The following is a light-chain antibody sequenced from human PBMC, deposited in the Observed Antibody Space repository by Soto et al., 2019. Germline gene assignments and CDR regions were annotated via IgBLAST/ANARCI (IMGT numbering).Light chain of an antibody. V-gene: IGLV2-14*02. CDR3: SSYTSSTTRV. CDR1: TSDVGSYNL. J-gene: IGLJ2*01. Sequence: QSALTQPASVSGSPGQSITISCTGTTSDVGSYNLVSWYQQYPGKAPKLMIYEGSRRPSGVSNRFSGSKSGNTASLTISGLQAEDEAAYYCSSYTSSTTRVFGGGTKVTVL. CDR2: EGS.